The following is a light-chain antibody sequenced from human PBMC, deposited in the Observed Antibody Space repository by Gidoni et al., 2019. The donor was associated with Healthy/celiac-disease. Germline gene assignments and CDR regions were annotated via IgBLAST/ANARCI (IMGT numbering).Light chain of an antibody. CDR2: EAS. J-gene: IGKJ5*01. V-gene: IGKV3-11*01. CDR1: QSVSSY. Sequence: EMVLTQSSSTLSLAPGERATLSCRASQSVSSYLAWYQQKPGKAPRLLIYEASNRATGIPARFSGSGSGTDFTLTISSLEPEDFAVYYCQQRRNWPTSLTVGQGTRLEIK. CDR3: QQRRNWPTSLT.